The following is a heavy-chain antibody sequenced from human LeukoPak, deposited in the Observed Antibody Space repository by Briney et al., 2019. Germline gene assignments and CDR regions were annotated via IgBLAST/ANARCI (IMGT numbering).Heavy chain of an antibody. J-gene: IGHJ4*02. Sequence: SETLSLTCTVSDDSISGYYWSWIRQPPGKGLEWIGFIYYSGSTNYNPSFKSRVTLSVDTSKNQFSLKLSSVTAADTAVYYCAREKFPGFNYGTFDYWGQGTLVTVSS. CDR2: IYYSGST. CDR3: AREKFPGFNYGTFDY. D-gene: IGHD5-18*01. CDR1: DDSISGYY. V-gene: IGHV4-59*01.